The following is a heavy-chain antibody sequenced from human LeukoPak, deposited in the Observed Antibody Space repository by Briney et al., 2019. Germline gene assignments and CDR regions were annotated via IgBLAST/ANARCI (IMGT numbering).Heavy chain of an antibody. CDR3: ARAVVVPAAPDY. D-gene: IGHD2-2*01. CDR1: GFTFSSYA. Sequence: GRSLRLSCAASGFTFSSYAMHWVRQAPGKGLEWVAVISYDGSNKYYADSVKGRFTISRDNSKNTLYLQMNSLRAEDTAVYYCARAVVVPAAPDYWGQGTLVTVSS. V-gene: IGHV3-30-3*01. CDR2: ISYDGSNK. J-gene: IGHJ4*02.